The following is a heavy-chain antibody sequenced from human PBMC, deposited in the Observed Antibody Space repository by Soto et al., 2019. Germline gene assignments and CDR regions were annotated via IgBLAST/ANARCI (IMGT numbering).Heavy chain of an antibody. CDR3: ARTPRGQWELPYYYYGMDV. Sequence: QVQLVESGGGVVQPGRSLRLSCAASGFTFSSYAMHWVRQASGKGLEWVAVISYDGSNKYYAGSVKGRFTISRDNSKNTLYLQMNSLRAEDTAVYYCARTPRGQWELPYYYYGMDVWGQVTTVTVSS. CDR1: GFTFSSYA. J-gene: IGHJ6*02. CDR2: ISYDGSNK. V-gene: IGHV3-30-3*01. D-gene: IGHD1-26*01.